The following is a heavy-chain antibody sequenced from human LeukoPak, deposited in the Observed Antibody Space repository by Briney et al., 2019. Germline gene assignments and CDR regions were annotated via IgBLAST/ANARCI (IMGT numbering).Heavy chain of an antibody. Sequence: GGSLRLSCVASGFTVSNNYMSWVRQAPGKGLEWVSVIYSGVTTYYADSVKGRFTISRDNSNNTLYLQMNSLRAEDTAVYYCARAPPEKCSGGSCYSLDYWGQGTLVTVSS. V-gene: IGHV3-53*01. CDR1: GFTVSNNY. J-gene: IGHJ4*02. CDR3: ARAPPEKCSGGSCYSLDY. CDR2: IYSGVTT. D-gene: IGHD2-15*01.